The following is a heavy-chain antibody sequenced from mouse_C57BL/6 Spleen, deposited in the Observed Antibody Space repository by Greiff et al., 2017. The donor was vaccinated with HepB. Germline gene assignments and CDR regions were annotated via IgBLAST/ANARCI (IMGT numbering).Heavy chain of an antibody. CDR1: GYTFTSYG. Sequence: QVQLQQSGAELARPGASVKLSCKASGYTFTSYGISWVKQRTGQGLEWIGEIYPRSGNTYYNEKFKGKATLTADKSSSTAYMELRSLTSEDSAVYFCARPYYDYPYAMDYWGQGTSVTASS. D-gene: IGHD2-4*01. CDR2: IYPRSGNT. CDR3: ARPYYDYPYAMDY. V-gene: IGHV1-81*01. J-gene: IGHJ4*01.